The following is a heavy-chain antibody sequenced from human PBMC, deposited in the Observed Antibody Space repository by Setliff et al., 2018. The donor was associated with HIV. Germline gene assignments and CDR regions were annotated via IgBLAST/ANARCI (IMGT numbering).Heavy chain of an antibody. CDR1: GGSFSDYY. CDR2: INHSGST. V-gene: IGHV4-34*01. Sequence: PSETLSLTCAVYGGSFSDYYWSWIRQPPGKGLEWIGEINHSGSTNYNPSLKSRVTISVDTSKNQFSLKLGSVTAADTAVYYCARGGRSLAAQTWFDPWGQGTLVTVSS. J-gene: IGHJ5*02. D-gene: IGHD6-6*01. CDR3: ARGGRSLAAQTWFDP.